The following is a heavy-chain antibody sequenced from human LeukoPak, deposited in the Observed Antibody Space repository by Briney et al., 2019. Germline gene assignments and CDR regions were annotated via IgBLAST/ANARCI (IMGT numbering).Heavy chain of an antibody. J-gene: IGHJ5*02. CDR3: ARGREWFGELTGNWFDP. V-gene: IGHV4-59*01. CDR1: GGSISSYY. CDR2: IYYSGST. D-gene: IGHD3-10*01. Sequence: NPSETLSLTCTVSGGSISSYYWSWIRQPPGKGLEWIGYIYYSGSTNYNPSLKSRVTISVDTSKNQFSLKLSSVTAADTAVYYCARGREWFGELTGNWFDPWGQGTLVTVPS.